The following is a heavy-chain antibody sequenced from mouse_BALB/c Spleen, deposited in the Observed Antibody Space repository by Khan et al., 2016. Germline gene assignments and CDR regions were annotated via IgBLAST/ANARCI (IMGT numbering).Heavy chain of an antibody. CDR1: GYTFTDYE. Sequence: QVQLQQSGAELVRPGASVTLSCKASGYTFTDYEMHWVKQTPVHGLEWIGAIDPETGGTAYNQKFKGKATLTADKSSSTAYMELRSLTSEDSAVYYCTRGIYYGSNGDWYFDVWGAGTTVTVSS. D-gene: IGHD2-1*01. CDR2: IDPETGGT. V-gene: IGHV1-15*01. CDR3: TRGIYYGSNGDWYFDV. J-gene: IGHJ1*01.